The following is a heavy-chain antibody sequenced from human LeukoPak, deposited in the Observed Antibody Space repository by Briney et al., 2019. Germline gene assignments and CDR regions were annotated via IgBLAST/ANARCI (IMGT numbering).Heavy chain of an antibody. CDR2: INPNSGGT. CDR3: AREGITGTRGNWFDP. J-gene: IGHJ5*02. CDR1: GYTFTGYY. V-gene: IGHV1-2*02. Sequence: GASVKVSCKASGYTFTGYYMHWVRQAPGQGLEWMGWINPNSGGTNYAQKFQGRVTMTRDTSISTAYMELSRLRSDDTAVYYCAREGITGTRGNWFDPWGQGTLVTVSS. D-gene: IGHD1-20*01.